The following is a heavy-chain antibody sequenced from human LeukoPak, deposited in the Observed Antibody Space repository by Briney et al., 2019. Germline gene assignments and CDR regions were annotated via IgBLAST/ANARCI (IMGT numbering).Heavy chain of an antibody. Sequence: GGSLTFSCAASAFTFSSYGMTWVRQAPGQGLEWVLAISGGGGNTYYADYVKGRFTISRSNTRNSLFLQVNSLSIEDTAIYYCVKYTPADYYGSGSIFDYWGQGALVTVSS. J-gene: IGHJ4*02. CDR1: AFTFSSYG. CDR2: ISGGGGNT. CDR3: VKYTPADYYGSGSIFDY. D-gene: IGHD3-10*01. V-gene: IGHV3-23*01.